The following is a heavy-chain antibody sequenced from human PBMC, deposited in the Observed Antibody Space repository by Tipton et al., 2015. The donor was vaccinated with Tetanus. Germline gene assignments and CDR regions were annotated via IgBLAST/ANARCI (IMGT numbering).Heavy chain of an antibody. D-gene: IGHD3-10*01. Sequence: GLVKPSETLSLNCTVSGGSISDKKYYWGWIRQPPGKGLEWIASIYFKGDTYYSPTLKSRVTIAVDTSQNVFSLSLTSVTAADTAVYYCARHLYGYWFDPWGQGTRVTVST. CDR1: GGSISDKKYY. CDR3: ARHLYGYWFDP. CDR2: IYFKGDT. V-gene: IGHV4-39*02. J-gene: IGHJ5*02.